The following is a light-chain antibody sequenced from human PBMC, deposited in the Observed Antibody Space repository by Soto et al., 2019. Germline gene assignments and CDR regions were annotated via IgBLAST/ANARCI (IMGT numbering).Light chain of an antibody. CDR1: QSISNY. J-gene: IGKJ1*01. V-gene: IGKV1-39*01. CDR2: AAS. Sequence: DIQMTQSPSSLSASVGDRVTITCRASQSISNYLNWYQQKPGKAPKLLMFAASSLESGVPSRFSGGGSGTDFTLTISSLQPEEFATYYCQQSYSTPRTFGQGNKVEI. CDR3: QQSYSTPRT.